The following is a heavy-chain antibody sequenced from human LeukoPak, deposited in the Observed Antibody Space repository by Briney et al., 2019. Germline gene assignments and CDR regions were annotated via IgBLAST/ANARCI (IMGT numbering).Heavy chain of an antibody. CDR3: AAFPRVRGYYFDY. V-gene: IGHV4-34*01. CDR1: GGSFSGYY. D-gene: IGHD3-3*02. CDR2: INHSGST. J-gene: IGHJ4*02. Sequence: KPSETLSLTCAVYGGSFSGYYWSWIRQPPGKGLEWIGEINHSGSTNYNPSLKTRVTISVDTSKNQFSLKLSSVTAADTAVYYCAAFPRVRGYYFDYWGQGTLVTVSS.